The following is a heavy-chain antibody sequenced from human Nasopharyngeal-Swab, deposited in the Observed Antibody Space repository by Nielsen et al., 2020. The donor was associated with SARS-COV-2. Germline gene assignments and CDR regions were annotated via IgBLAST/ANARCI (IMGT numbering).Heavy chain of an antibody. CDR3: AKDVKGDGYSLCDV. D-gene: IGHD5-24*01. CDR1: GFTVSSNH. V-gene: IGHV3-53*01. J-gene: IGHJ3*01. Sequence: GESLKISCTASGFTVSSNHMNWVRQAPGKGLEWVSVLYGNGTTSYADSVKGRFTIPRDSSKNTLYLQMKGLRAGDTAVYFCAKDVKGDGYSLCDVWGQGTMVTVSS. CDR2: LYGNGTT.